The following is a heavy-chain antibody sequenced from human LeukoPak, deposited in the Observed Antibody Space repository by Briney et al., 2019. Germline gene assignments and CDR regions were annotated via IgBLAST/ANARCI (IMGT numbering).Heavy chain of an antibody. Sequence: GGSLRLSCAASGFTFSGSAMHWVRQASGKGLEWVGRIRSKANSYATAYAASVKGRFTISRDDSKNTAYLQMNSLKTEDTAVYYCTRMLDSGQQWLPDYYYYYMDVWGKGTTVTVSS. V-gene: IGHV3-73*01. D-gene: IGHD6-19*01. CDR3: TRMLDSGQQWLPDYYYYYMDV. CDR1: GFTFSGSA. CDR2: IRSKANSYAT. J-gene: IGHJ6*03.